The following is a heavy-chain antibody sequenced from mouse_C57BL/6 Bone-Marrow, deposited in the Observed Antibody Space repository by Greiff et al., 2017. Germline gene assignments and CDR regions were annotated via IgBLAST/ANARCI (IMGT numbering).Heavy chain of an antibody. CDR3: ARHYDYDEAWFAY. CDR1: GYTFTSYW. CDR2: IYPSDSET. J-gene: IGHJ3*01. V-gene: IGHV1-61*01. Sequence: QVQLQQPGAELVRPGSSVKLSCKASGYTFTSYWLDWVKQRPGQGLEWIGNIYPSDSETHYNQKFKDKATLTVDKSSSTAYMQLSCLTSEDSAVYYCARHYDYDEAWFAYWGQGTLVTVSA. D-gene: IGHD2-4*01.